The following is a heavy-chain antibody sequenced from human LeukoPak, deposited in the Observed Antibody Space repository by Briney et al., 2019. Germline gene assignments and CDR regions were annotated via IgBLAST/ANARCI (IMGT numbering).Heavy chain of an antibody. CDR2: IYYSGST. Sequence: SETLSLTCTVSGGSISSYYWSWIRQPPGKGLEWIGYIYYSGSTNYNPSLKSRVTISVDTSKNQFSLKLSSVTAADTAVYYCARSGAGIAAAGTLDYWGQGTLVTVSS. V-gene: IGHV4-59*01. D-gene: IGHD6-13*01. CDR1: GGSISSYY. CDR3: ARSGAGIAAAGTLDY. J-gene: IGHJ4*02.